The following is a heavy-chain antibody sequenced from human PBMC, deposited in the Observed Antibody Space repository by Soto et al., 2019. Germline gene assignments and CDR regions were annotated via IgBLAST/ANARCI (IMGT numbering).Heavy chain of an antibody. D-gene: IGHD4-17*01. CDR3: ARDPLPYGDYVDY. CDR2: ISYDGTNK. V-gene: IGHV3-30*03. CDR1: GFPFSSHG. J-gene: IGHJ4*02. Sequence: QVQLVESGGGVVQPGRSLRLSCAASGFPFSSHGMHWVRQAPGMGLEWVAVISYDGTNKYYPDSTGRFTISRDNSKNTLYQQMNSLRIEDTAVYYCARDPLPYGDYVDYWGQGTLVTVSS.